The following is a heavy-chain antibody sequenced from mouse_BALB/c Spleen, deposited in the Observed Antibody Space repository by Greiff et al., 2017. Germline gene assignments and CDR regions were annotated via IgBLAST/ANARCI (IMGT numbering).Heavy chain of an antibody. CDR1: GYTLTDYA. V-gene: IGHV1S137*01. D-gene: IGHD2-2*01. CDR2: ISTYYGDA. J-gene: IGHJ4*01. CDR3: ARGGLRLYAMDY. Sequence: QVQLQQSGAELVRPGVSVTISCKGSGYTLTDYAMHWVKQRHAKSLEWIGVISTYYGDASYNQKFKGKATMTVDKSASTAYMELARLTSEDSAIYYCARGGLRLYAMDYWGQGTSVTVSS.